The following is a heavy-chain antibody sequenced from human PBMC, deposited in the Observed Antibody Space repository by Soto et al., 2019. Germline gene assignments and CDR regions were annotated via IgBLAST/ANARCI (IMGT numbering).Heavy chain of an antibody. V-gene: IGHV1-18*01. D-gene: IGHD3-16*02. CDR1: GYTFTSYG. J-gene: IGHJ4*02. CDR3: AIFLGYDYVWGSYRYTGYDY. Sequence: QVQLVQSGAEVKKPGASVKVSCKASGYTFTSYGISWVRQAPGQGLEWMGWISAYNGNTNYAQKLQGRVNMTTDTSTSTAYMELRSLRSDDTAVYYCAIFLGYDYVWGSYRYTGYDYWGQGTLVTVSS. CDR2: ISAYNGNT.